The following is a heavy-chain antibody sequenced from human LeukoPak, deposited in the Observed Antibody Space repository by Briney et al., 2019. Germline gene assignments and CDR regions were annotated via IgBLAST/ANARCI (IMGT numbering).Heavy chain of an antibody. V-gene: IGHV1-69*05. J-gene: IGHJ4*02. CDR1: GGTFSSYA. CDR2: IIPIFGTE. D-gene: IGHD1-26*01. CDR3: ARVGVEWELPDY. Sequence: SVKVSCKASGGTFSSYAISWVRQAPGEGLEWMGRIIPIFGTEDYAQKFQGRVKITTDESTSTAYMELSSLRSEDTAVYYCARVGVEWELPDYWGQETLVTVSS.